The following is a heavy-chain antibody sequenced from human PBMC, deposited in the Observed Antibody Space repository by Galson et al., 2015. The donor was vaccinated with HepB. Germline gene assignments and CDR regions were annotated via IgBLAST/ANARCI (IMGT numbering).Heavy chain of an antibody. Sequence: SLRLSCAASGFTFSDYYMSWIRQAPGKGLEWVSYISSSSSYTNYADSVKGRFTISRDNAKNSLYLQMNSLRAEDTAVYYCARGGYGDSDAFDIWGQGAMVTVSS. CDR2: ISSSSSYT. CDR3: ARGGYGDSDAFDI. J-gene: IGHJ3*02. CDR1: GFTFSDYY. D-gene: IGHD3-22*01. V-gene: IGHV3-11*06.